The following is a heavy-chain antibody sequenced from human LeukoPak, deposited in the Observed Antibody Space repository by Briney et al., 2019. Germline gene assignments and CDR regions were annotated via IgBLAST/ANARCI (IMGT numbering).Heavy chain of an antibody. CDR3: AREPYSSGWYYGPDY. CDR1: GFTFSSYW. J-gene: IGHJ4*02. V-gene: IGHV3-7*01. Sequence: PGGSLRLSCAASGFTFSSYWMSWVRQAPGKGLEWVANIKQDGSEKYYVDSVKGRFTISRDNAKNSLYLQMNSLRAEDTAVYYCAREPYSSGWYYGPDYWGQGTLVTVSS. CDR2: IKQDGSEK. D-gene: IGHD6-19*01.